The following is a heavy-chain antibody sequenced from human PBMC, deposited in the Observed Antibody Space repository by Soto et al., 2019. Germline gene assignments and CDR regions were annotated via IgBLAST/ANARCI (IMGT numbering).Heavy chain of an antibody. D-gene: IGHD3-10*01. CDR2: ISSSSSYI. CDR1: GFTFSSYS. CDR3: ARGGYYGSGSYSR. Sequence: TGGSLRLSCAASGFTFSSYSMNWVRQAPGKGLEWVSSISSSSSYIYYADSVKGRFTISRDNAKNSLYLQMNSLRAEDTAVYYCARGGYYGSGSYSRWGQGTLVTVSS. V-gene: IGHV3-21*01. J-gene: IGHJ4*02.